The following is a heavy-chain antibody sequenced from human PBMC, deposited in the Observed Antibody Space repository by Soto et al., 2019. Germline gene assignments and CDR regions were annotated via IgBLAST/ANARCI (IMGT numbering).Heavy chain of an antibody. Sequence: SETLSLTCTVSGGSISSGGYYWSWIRQHPGKGLEWIGYIYYSGSTNYNPSLESRVTMSVDTSKNRFSLNLTSLTAADTAIYYCARANWYSEYWGQGTLVTVSS. V-gene: IGHV4-61*08. J-gene: IGHJ4*02. CDR3: ARANWYSEY. CDR1: GGSISSGGYY. D-gene: IGHD7-27*01. CDR2: IYYSGST.